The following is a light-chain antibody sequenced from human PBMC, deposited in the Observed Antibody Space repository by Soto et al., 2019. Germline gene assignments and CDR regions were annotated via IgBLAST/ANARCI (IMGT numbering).Light chain of an antibody. Sequence: DIQMTQSPSSLSASVGDRVTITCRASQSISSYLNWYQQKPGKAPKLLIYAASSLQSGVPSRCSGSGSGTDFTLTISSLQPEDFATYYCQQSCSTPLTFGGGTKVEIK. CDR1: QSISSY. J-gene: IGKJ4*01. CDR2: AAS. CDR3: QQSCSTPLT. V-gene: IGKV1-39*01.